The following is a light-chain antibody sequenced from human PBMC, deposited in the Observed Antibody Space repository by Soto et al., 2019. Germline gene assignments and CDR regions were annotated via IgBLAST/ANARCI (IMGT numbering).Light chain of an antibody. Sequence: DIQMTQSPSTLSASVGDRVTITCRASQSISSWLAWYQQKPGKAPKLLIYDASSLESGVPSRFSGSGSGTEFTLTIRSLQPDDFATYYCQHHWTFGQGTKVEIK. CDR1: QSISSW. CDR3: QHHWT. J-gene: IGKJ1*01. V-gene: IGKV1-5*01. CDR2: DAS.